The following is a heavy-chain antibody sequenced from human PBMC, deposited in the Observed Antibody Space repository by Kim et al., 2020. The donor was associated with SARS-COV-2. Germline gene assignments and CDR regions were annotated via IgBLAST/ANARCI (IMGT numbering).Heavy chain of an antibody. D-gene: IGHD3-9*01. CDR3: AISGVRYFDLYFQH. J-gene: IGHJ1*01. CDR1: GGSVSSGSYY. CDR2: IYYSGST. V-gene: IGHV4-61*01. Sequence: SETLSLTCTVSGGSVSSGSYYWSWIRQPPGKGLEWIGYIYYSGSTNYNPSLKSRVTISVDTSKNQFSLKLSSVTAADTAVYYCAISGVRYFDLYFQHWGQGTLVTVSS.